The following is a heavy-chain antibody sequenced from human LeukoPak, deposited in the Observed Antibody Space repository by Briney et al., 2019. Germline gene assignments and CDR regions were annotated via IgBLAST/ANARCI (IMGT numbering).Heavy chain of an antibody. J-gene: IGHJ4*02. CDR3: ARDPRDGYNCPFDY. V-gene: IGHV1-2*02. D-gene: IGHD5-24*01. CDR2: IDPNTGDT. CDR1: GYTFTDYY. Sequence: ASLKVSCEASGYTFTDYYIYWVRQAPGQGLEWMGWIDPNTGDTNSAQNFQGRVTMTRDTSISTAYMELSRLRSDDTAVYYCARDPRDGYNCPFDYWGQGTLVTVSS.